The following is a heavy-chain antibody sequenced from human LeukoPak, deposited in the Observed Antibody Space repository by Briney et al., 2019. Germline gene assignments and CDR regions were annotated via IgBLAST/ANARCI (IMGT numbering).Heavy chain of an antibody. CDR1: GFTLSSYA. D-gene: IGHD3-9*01. CDR3: ARGKDILTGSDAFDI. J-gene: IGHJ3*02. CDR2: ISYYGSNK. Sequence: PGGSLRLSCAASGFTLSSYAMHWVRPAPGKGLAWVAVISYYGSNKYYAGSVKGRFTLSRDNSKNTLYLQMNSVRAEDTAVYYCARGKDILTGSDAFDIWGQGTMVTVSS. V-gene: IGHV3-30-3*01.